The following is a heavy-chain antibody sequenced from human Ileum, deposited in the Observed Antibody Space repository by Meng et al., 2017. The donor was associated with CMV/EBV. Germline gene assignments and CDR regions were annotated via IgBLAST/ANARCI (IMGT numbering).Heavy chain of an antibody. Sequence: IPFKGLGSKLVKPNPTPQLTCSFSGFSPSTSGEGVGWIRQPPGKALEWLALIYRGDDKRYSPSLNSRLTIAKDTSKNEVVLTLTNMGPIDTGTYYCAHFVGGYYPSRPDYWGQGTLVTVSS. CDR3: AHFVGGYYPSRPDY. CDR1: GFSPSTSGEG. V-gene: IGHV2-5*02. J-gene: IGHJ4*02. D-gene: IGHD1-26*01. CDR2: IYRGDDK.